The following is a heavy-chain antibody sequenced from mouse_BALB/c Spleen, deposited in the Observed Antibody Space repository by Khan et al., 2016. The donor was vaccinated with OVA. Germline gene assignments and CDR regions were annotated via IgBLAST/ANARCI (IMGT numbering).Heavy chain of an antibody. Sequence: QVQLKESGAELVRPGASVKLSCKTSGYIFTSYWIHWVKQRSGQGLEWIARIYPGTGSTHYNEKFKGKATLTADKSYSTAYMQLSSLKSEDTAVCFCARPTDNAGSLFAYWGQGTLVTVSA. J-gene: IGHJ3*01. CDR3: ARPTDNAGSLFAY. D-gene: IGHD3-2*01. V-gene: IGHV1-76*01. CDR1: GYIFTSYW. CDR2: IYPGTGST.